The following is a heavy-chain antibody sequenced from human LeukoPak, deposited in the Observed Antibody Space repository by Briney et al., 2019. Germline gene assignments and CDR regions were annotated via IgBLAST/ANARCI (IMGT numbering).Heavy chain of an antibody. V-gene: IGHV4-39*01. CDR2: IYYSGST. D-gene: IGHD7-27*01. Sequence: SETLSLTCTVSGGSISSSNYYWGWIRQSPGKGLEWIGNIYYSGSTYYNPSLKSRLTISVDTSNNQFSLKLNSVTAADTAVYYCATQLGSDAFDIWGQGTMVTVSS. CDR1: GGSISSSNYY. J-gene: IGHJ3*02. CDR3: ATQLGSDAFDI.